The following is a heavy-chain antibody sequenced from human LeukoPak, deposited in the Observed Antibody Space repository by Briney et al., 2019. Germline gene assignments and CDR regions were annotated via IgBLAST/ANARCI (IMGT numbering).Heavy chain of an antibody. Sequence: QPGGSLRLSCAASGFTLSNSWMHWVRQAPGKALVWVSRIDPDGNTDYADSVKGRFTISRDNAKNTLYLQMNSLRAEDTAVYRCARDVRGPHDFWGQGTLVTVSS. D-gene: IGHD2/OR15-2a*01. V-gene: IGHV3-74*01. CDR3: ARDVRGPHDF. CDR2: IDPDGNT. CDR1: GFTLSNSW. J-gene: IGHJ4*02.